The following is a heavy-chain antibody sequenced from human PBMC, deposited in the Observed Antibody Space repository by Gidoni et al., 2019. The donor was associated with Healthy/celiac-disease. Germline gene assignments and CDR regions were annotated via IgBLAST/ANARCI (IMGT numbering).Heavy chain of an antibody. Sequence: EVQLVESGGGLVQPGGSLRLSCAASGFTFSSYSMNWVRQAPGKGLEWVSYISSSSSTIYYADSVKGRFTISRDNAKNSLYLQMNSLRAEDTAVYYCARGSQLWFLGVWGQGTTVTVSS. CDR1: GFTFSSYS. CDR2: ISSSSSTI. J-gene: IGHJ6*02. D-gene: IGHD5-18*01. V-gene: IGHV3-48*01. CDR3: ARGSQLWFLGV.